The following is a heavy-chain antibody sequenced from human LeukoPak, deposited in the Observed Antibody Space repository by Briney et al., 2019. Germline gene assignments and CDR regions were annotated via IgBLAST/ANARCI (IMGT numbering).Heavy chain of an antibody. J-gene: IGHJ4*02. D-gene: IGHD6-19*01. CDR1: GGSISSGSYY. CDR2: IYTSGST. CDR3: AREDGYSSGYVDY. V-gene: IGHV4-61*02. Sequence: PSQTLSLTCTVSGGSISSGSYYWSWIRQPAGKGLEWIGRIYTSGSTNYNPSLKSRVTISVDTSKNQFSLKLSSVTAADTAVYYCAREDGYSSGYVDYWGQGTLVTVSS.